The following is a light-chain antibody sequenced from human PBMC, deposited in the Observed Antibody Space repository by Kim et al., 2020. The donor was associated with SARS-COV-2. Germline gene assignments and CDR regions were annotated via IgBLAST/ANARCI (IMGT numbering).Light chain of an antibody. CDR2: QDD. Sequence: SYELTQPPSVSVSPGQTASITCSGDKLGDTFAYWYQQKSGQSPVSIIFQDDKRPSGIPERFSGPTSGNTATLPISGTQAMDEAEYYCQAWDSRPLVFGGG. J-gene: IGLJ2*01. V-gene: IGLV3-1*01. CDR1: KLGDTF. CDR3: QAWDSRPLV.